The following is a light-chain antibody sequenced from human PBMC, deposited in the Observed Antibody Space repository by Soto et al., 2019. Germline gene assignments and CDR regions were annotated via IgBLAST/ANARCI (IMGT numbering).Light chain of an antibody. CDR1: QSVSNN. V-gene: IGKV3-15*01. CDR3: QHYNNWPPIT. J-gene: IGKJ5*01. CDR2: YAS. Sequence: EIMMTQSPATLSVSPGERATLSCRASQSVSNNLAWYQQKPGQAPRLLIYYASTRATGIPARFSGSGSGTEFTLTSSSLQSEDFALYYCQHYNNWPPITFGQGTLLEI.